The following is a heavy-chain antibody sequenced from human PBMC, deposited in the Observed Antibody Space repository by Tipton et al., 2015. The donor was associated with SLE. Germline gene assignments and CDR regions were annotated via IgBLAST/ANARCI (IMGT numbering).Heavy chain of an antibody. CDR1: GASFSGAY. CDR3: ARVGYDFWSGYLSYYYMDV. V-gene: IGHV4-59*12. D-gene: IGHD3-3*01. Sequence: TLSLTCTVSGASFSGAYWSWLRQPPGQGPEWLGHVHYSGSTNYNPSLKSRVTISLETSKSQFSLKLSSVTAADTAVYYCARVGYDFWSGYLSYYYMDVWDKGTTVTVSS. CDR2: VHYSGST. J-gene: IGHJ6*03.